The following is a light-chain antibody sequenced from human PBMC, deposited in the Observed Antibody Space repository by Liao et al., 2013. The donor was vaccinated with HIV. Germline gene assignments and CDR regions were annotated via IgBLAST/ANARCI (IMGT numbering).Light chain of an antibody. CDR2: QDS. CDR3: QAWDSSLAQYV. Sequence: SYELTQPPSMSVSPGQTASITCSGDKLEDKFVCWFQQKPGQSPVLVIYQDSKRPSGIPERFSGSNSGNTATLTISGTQAMDEADYYCQAWDSSLAQYVFGTGTKVTVL. CDR1: KLEDKF. J-gene: IGLJ1*01. V-gene: IGLV3-1*01.